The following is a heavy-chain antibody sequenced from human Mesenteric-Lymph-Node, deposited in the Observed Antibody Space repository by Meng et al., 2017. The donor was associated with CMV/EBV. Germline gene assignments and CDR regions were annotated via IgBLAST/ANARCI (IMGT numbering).Heavy chain of an antibody. J-gene: IGHJ5*02. CDR1: GFTFSNHW. D-gene: IGHD2-2*02. Sequence: GESLKISCAASGFTFSNHWMHWVRQAPGKGLVWVSRISSDGRGTNYAASVKGRFTISRDNAKNTVPLQMSSLRAEDTAVYYCASIGVYCTTTCSTLPWGRGTLVTVSS. CDR2: ISSDGRGT. V-gene: IGHV3-74*01. CDR3: ASIGVYCTTTCSTLP.